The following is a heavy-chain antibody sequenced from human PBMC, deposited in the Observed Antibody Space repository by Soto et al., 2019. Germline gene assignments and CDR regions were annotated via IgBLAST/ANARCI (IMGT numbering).Heavy chain of an antibody. D-gene: IGHD3-9*01. V-gene: IGHV3-33*01. CDR3: ARKGRVLRYFDWSNYYYGMDV. J-gene: IGHJ6*02. CDR2: IWYDGSNK. Sequence: GGSLRLSCAASGFTFSIYGMDWVRQAPGKGLEWVAVIWYDGSNKYYADSVKGRFTISRDNSKNTLYLQMNSLRAEDTAVYYCARKGRVLRYFDWSNYYYGMDVWGQGTTVTVSS. CDR1: GFTFSIYG.